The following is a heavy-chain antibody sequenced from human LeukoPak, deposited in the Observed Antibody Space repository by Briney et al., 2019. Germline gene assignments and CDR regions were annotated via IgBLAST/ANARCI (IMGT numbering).Heavy chain of an antibody. CDR3: TRQGPNINDDFDF. CDR2: VRPRANNFAT. J-gene: IGHJ4*02. Sequence: GGSLKLSCAASGFTFSASHIHWMRQAYRKGLEWVGHVRPRANNFATAYAASVKGRFTISRDDSKNTADLQMNSLKTEDTAVYYCTRQGPNINDDFDFWGQGTLVTVSS. D-gene: IGHD2-8*01. V-gene: IGHV3-73*01. CDR1: GFTFSASH.